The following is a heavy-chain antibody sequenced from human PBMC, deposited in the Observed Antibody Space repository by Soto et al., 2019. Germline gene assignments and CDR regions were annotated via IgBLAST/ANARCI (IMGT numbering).Heavy chain of an antibody. D-gene: IGHD3-10*01. V-gene: IGHV4-31*03. J-gene: IGHJ4*02. CDR1: GGSISSGGYY. CDR2: IYYSGST. CDR3: ARAMVRGVYFDY. Sequence: SETLSLTCTVSGGSISSGGYYWSWIRQHPGKGLEWIGYIYYSGSTYYNPSLKSRVTISVDTSKNQFSLKLSSVTAADTAVYYCARAMVRGVYFDYWGQGTLVTVS.